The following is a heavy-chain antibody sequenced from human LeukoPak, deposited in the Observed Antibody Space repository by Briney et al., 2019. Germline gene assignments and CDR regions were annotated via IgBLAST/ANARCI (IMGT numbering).Heavy chain of an antibody. CDR1: GYTFTGYY. J-gene: IGHJ4*02. Sequence: ASVKVSCKASGYTFTGYYMHWVRQAPGQGLEWMGWINPNSGGTNYAQKFQGRVTMTRDTSISTAYMELSRLRSDDTAVYYCATDLWLTPRDWGRNYWGQGTLVTVSS. CDR2: INPNSGGT. V-gene: IGHV1-2*02. CDR3: ATDLWLTPRDWGRNY. D-gene: IGHD3-16*01.